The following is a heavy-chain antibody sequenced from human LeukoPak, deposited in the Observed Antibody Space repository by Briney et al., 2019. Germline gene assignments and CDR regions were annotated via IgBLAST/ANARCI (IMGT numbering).Heavy chain of an antibody. D-gene: IGHD2-2*01. CDR2: ISFDGGKK. CDR1: GFTFSSYG. Sequence: QPGGSLRLSCAASGFTFSSYGMHWVRQAPGKGLEWVALISFDGGKKYYADSVKGRFTISRDNSKNTLYVQMSSLRAEDTAVYYCAKPLGYCSSISCSILGYWGQGTLVTVSS. V-gene: IGHV3-30*18. J-gene: IGHJ4*02. CDR3: AKPLGYCSSISCSILGY.